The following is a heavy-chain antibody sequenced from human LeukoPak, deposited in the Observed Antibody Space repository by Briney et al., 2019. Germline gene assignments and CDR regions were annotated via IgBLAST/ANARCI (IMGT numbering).Heavy chain of an antibody. V-gene: IGHV4-4*02. J-gene: IGHJ5*02. CDR2: IYHSGST. Sequence: SETLSLTCAVSGGSISSSNWWSWIRQPPGKGLEWIGEIYHSGSTNYNPSLKSRVTISVDTSKNQLSLKLSSVTTADTAVYYCAGGPYGAGISNWFDPWGQGTLVIVSS. CDR1: GGSISSSNW. CDR3: AGGPYGAGISNWFDP. D-gene: IGHD3-10*01.